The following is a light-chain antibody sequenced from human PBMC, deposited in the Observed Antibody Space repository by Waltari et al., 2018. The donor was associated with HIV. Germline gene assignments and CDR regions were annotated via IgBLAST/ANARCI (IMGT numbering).Light chain of an antibody. CDR2: DVD. CDR1: SSDISTYRF. Sequence: QSALTPPASASGSPGQSITISCTGTSSDISTYRFVSWYQKHPDKAPKLLIYDVDNRPSGVSRRFSGSKSGDTASLTISSIQADDEADYYCSSYTTTNTVVFGGGTKFTVL. V-gene: IGLV2-14*03. CDR3: SSYTTTNTVV. J-gene: IGLJ2*01.